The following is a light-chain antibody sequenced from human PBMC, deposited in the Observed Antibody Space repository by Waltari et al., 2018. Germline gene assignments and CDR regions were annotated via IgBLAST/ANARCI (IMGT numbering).Light chain of an antibody. V-gene: IGKV3-20*01. CDR2: GTS. CDR3: QHYVRLPAT. J-gene: IGKJ1*01. Sequence: EIVLTQSPGTLSLSPGERATLSCRDSQSVSRAYAWFQQKPGQAPRLLIYGTSNRATGIPDRFSGSGSGTDFSLTISRLEPEDVAVYFCQHYVRLPATFGQGTKVEIK. CDR1: QSVSRAY.